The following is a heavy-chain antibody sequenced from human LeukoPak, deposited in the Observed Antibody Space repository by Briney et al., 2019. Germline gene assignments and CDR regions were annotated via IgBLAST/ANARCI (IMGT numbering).Heavy chain of an antibody. CDR2: IYYSGST. CDR1: GGSISSYY. V-gene: IGHV4-59*01. Sequence: KSSETLSLTCTVSGGSISSYYWSWIRQPPGKGLEWIGYIYYSGSTNYNPSLKSRVTISVDTSKNQFSLKLSSVTAADTAVYYCARGYSSSHYYYYYYMDVWGKGTTVTVSS. J-gene: IGHJ6*03. CDR3: ARGYSSSHYYYYYYMDV. D-gene: IGHD6-6*01.